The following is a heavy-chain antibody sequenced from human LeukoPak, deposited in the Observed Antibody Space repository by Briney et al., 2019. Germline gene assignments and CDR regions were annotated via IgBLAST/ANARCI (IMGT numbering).Heavy chain of an antibody. CDR3: ARDTRTTVVTAHSDAFDI. J-gene: IGHJ3*02. CDR2: INPSGGST. D-gene: IGHD2-21*02. V-gene: IGHV1-46*01. CDR1: GYTFTSYY. Sequence: ASVKVSCKASGYTFTSYYMHWVRQAPGQGLEWMGIINPSGGSTGYAQKFQGRVTMTRDMSTSTVYMELSSLRAEDTAVYYCARDTRTTVVTAHSDAFDIWGQGTMVTVSS.